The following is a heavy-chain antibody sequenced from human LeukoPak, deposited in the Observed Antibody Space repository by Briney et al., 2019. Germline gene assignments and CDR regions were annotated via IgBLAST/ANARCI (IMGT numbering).Heavy chain of an antibody. CDR1: GCTFSSYA. J-gene: IGHJ6*03. D-gene: IGHD1-14*01. CDR3: ANDQTGDMDV. V-gene: IGHV3-23*01. CDR2: ISGSGGST. Sequence: GGSLRLSCAASGCTFSSYAMSWVCQAPGKALEWVSAISGSGGSTYYADSVKGRFTISRDNSKNTLYLQMNSLRAEDTAVYYCANDQTGDMDVWGKGTTVIVSS.